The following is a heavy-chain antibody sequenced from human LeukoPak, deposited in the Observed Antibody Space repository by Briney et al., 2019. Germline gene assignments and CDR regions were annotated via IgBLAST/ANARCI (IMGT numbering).Heavy chain of an antibody. Sequence: PGESLSLTCAASGSTFSSHAMSWVRQAPGKGLEWASAISDSGDSTYYADFVKGRFTISRDDSKNTLNLQMNSLRAEDTAVYYCAKDSPVCSFWGQGPLVTVSS. CDR3: AKDSPVCSF. CDR1: GSTFSSHA. CDR2: ISDSGDST. V-gene: IGHV3-23*01. J-gene: IGHJ4*02. D-gene: IGHD3-10*02.